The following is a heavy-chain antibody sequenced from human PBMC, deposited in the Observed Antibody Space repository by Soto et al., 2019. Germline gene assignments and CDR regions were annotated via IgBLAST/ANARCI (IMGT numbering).Heavy chain of an antibody. Sequence: GGSLRLSCSASGFILTDYSMTWIRQAPGKGLEWVSYISNGDETTQYADSVKGRFSVSRDNAKKALFLQMKSLRVDDTAVYYCARDHKRRDGYNFDSSGRGPLVTVSS. D-gene: IGHD5-12*01. CDR3: ARDHKRRDGYNFDS. CDR2: ISNGDETT. CDR1: GFILTDYS. V-gene: IGHV3-11*01. J-gene: IGHJ4*02.